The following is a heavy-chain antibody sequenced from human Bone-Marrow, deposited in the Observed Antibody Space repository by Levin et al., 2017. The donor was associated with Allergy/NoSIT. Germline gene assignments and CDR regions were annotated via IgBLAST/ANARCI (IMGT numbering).Heavy chain of an antibody. V-gene: IGHV1-46*01. Sequence: ASVKVSCKASGYTFTSYYMHWVRQAPGQGLEWMGIINPSGGSTSYAQKFQGRVTMTRDTSTSTVYMELSSLRSEDTAVYYCARGPSWGSYRYMGGDFDYWGQGTLVTVSS. D-gene: IGHD3-16*02. CDR2: INPSGGST. CDR1: GYTFTSYY. J-gene: IGHJ4*02. CDR3: ARGPSWGSYRYMGGDFDY.